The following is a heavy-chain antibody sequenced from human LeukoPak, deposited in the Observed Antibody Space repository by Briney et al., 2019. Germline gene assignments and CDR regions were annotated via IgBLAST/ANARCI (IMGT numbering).Heavy chain of an antibody. V-gene: IGHV4-39*01. CDR3: QSRFLEWLLDY. CDR1: GGSISSSSYY. J-gene: IGHJ4*02. CDR2: IYDSGST. Sequence: KPSETLSLTCTVSGGSISSSSYYWGWIRQPPGKGLEWIGSIYDSGSTYYNPSLKSRVTISVDTSKNQFSLKLNSVTAADTAMYYCQSRFLEWLLDYWGQGTLVTVSS. D-gene: IGHD3-3*01.